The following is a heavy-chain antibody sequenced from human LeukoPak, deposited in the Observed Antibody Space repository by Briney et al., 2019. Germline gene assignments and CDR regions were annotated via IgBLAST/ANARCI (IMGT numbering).Heavy chain of an antibody. J-gene: IGHJ6*02. CDR2: ISYDGNNK. CDR1: GFTFSSYA. V-gene: IGHV3-30-3*01. CDR3: ARDQGERRHYYYGMDV. Sequence: GRSLRLSCAASGFTFSSYAMHWVRQAPGKGLEWVAVISYDGNNKYYADSVKGRFTISRDNSKNTLYLQMNSLRAEDTAVYYCARDQGERRHYYYGMDVWGQGTTVTVSS. D-gene: IGHD1-1*01.